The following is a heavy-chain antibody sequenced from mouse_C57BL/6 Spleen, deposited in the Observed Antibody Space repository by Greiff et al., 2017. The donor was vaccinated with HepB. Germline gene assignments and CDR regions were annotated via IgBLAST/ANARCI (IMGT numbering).Heavy chain of an antibody. D-gene: IGHD1-1*01. Sequence: QVQLQQSGAELVRPGSSVKLSCKASGYTFTSYWMHWVKQRPIQGLEWIGNIDPSDSETHYNQKFKDKATLTVDKSSSTAYMQLSSLTSEDSAVYYCARRGSSYDYFDYWGQGTTLTVSS. J-gene: IGHJ2*01. CDR1: GYTFTSYW. CDR3: ARRGSSYDYFDY. CDR2: IDPSDSET. V-gene: IGHV1-52*01.